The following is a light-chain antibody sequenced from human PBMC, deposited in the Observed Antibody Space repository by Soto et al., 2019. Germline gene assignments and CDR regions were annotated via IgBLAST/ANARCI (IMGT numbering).Light chain of an antibody. Sequence: QSVLTQPPSASGTPGQRVTISCSGSSSSIGSNIVNWYQQLPGTAPKLLIYANNQRPSGVPNRFSGSKSGTSASLAISGLQSEDEADYYCVAWDDSLNGRVFGGGTKLTVL. CDR1: SSSIGSNI. J-gene: IGLJ2*01. V-gene: IGLV1-44*01. CDR3: VAWDDSLNGRV. CDR2: ANN.